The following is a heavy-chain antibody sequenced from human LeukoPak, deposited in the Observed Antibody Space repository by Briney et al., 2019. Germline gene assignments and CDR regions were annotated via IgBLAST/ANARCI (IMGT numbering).Heavy chain of an antibody. CDR1: GDSITSYY. V-gene: IGHV4-59*08. CDR3: AKYRFGEPRFDN. Sequence: PSETLSLTCTVSGDSITSYYWSWIRQPPGEGLEWIGYIFHTGNTNYNPSLKSRVSMSLDTSKSQISLRLNSVTAADTAVYYCAKYRFGEPRFDNWGQGSLVSVSS. J-gene: IGHJ4*02. D-gene: IGHD3-10*01. CDR2: IFHTGNT.